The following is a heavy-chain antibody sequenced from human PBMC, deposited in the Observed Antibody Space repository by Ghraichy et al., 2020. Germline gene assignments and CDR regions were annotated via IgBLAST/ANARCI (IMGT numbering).Heavy chain of an antibody. CDR2: IRYDGSNK. CDR3: AKDWSVWFGELSAPSGY. CDR1: GFTFSSYG. J-gene: IGHJ4*02. V-gene: IGHV3-30*02. D-gene: IGHD3-10*01. Sequence: GGSLRLSCAASGFTFSSYGMHRVRQAPGKGLEWVAFIRYDGSNKYYADSVKGRFTISRDNSKNTLYLQMNSLRAEDTAVYYCAKDWSVWFGELSAPSGYWGQGTLVTVSS.